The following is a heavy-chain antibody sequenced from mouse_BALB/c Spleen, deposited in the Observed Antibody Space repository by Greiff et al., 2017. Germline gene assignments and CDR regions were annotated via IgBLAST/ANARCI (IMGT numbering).Heavy chain of an antibody. D-gene: IGHD2-2*01. CDR3: ARWGYDGGDYAMDY. CDR2: ISSGSSTI. V-gene: IGHV5-17*02. Sequence: EVKVVESGGGLVQPGGSRKLSCAASGFTFSSFGMHWVRQAPEKGLEWVAYISSGSSTIYYADTVKGRFTISRDNPKNTLFLQRTRLRSEDTAMYYCARWGYDGGDYAMDYWGQGTSVTVSS. CDR1: GFTFSSFG. J-gene: IGHJ4*01.